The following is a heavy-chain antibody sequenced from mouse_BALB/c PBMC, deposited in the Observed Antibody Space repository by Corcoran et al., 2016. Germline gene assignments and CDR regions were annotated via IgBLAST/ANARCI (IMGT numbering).Heavy chain of an antibody. CDR1: GYSITSGYY. V-gene: IGHV3-6*02. J-gene: IGHJ2*01. CDR2: ISYDGSN. D-gene: IGHD1-1*01. Sequence: DVQLQESGPGLVKPSQSLSLTCSVTGYSITSGYYWNWIRQFPGNKLEWMGYISYDGSNNYNPALKNQISITRDTSTNQFFLKLNSVTTEDTATYDCARKSHYYGSSPYYFDYWGQGTTLTVSS. CDR3: ARKSHYYGSSPYYFDY.